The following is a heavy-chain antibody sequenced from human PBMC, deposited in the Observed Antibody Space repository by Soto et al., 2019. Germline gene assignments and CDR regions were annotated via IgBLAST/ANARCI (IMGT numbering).Heavy chain of an antibody. D-gene: IGHD1-1*01. CDR3: ARVAGNPWIPRNGFDM. CDR2: IYNGGGT. Sequence: GGSLRLSCAASGFTVSSNYMSWVRQAPGKGLEWVSVIYNGGGTYYADSVKGRFTLSRDNSNNTLYLQMNNLRAEDTAVYYCARVAGNPWIPRNGFDMWGQGTMVTVSS. J-gene: IGHJ3*02. V-gene: IGHV3-53*01. CDR1: GFTVSSNY.